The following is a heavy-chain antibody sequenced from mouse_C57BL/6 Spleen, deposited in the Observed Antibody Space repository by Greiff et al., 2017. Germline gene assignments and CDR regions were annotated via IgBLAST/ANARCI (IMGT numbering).Heavy chain of an antibody. V-gene: IGHV1-80*01. J-gene: IGHJ1*03. CDR1: GYAFSSYW. D-gene: IGHD1-1*01. CDR3: TRKSMLRSYWDIDV. Sequence: VQLQQSGAGLVKPGASVKISCTASGYAFSSYWMNWVKQRPGKGLEWIGQIYPGDGDPNYNGKFKGKATLTADKSSSTAYMQLSRLTSEDSAVYFGTRKSMLRSYWDIDVWGKGTTVTVSS. CDR2: IYPGDGDP.